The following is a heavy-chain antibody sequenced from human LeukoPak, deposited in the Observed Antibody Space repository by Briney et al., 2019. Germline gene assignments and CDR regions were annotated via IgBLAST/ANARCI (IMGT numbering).Heavy chain of an antibody. CDR2: ITYDGSNK. V-gene: IGHV3-30-3*01. D-gene: IGHD1-1*01. CDR1: GFTFTTYA. J-gene: IGHJ4*02. CDR3: ARDLALDDYFDS. Sequence: SRGCLRLSCAASGFTFTTYATSWVRQTPRKGVEWLALITYDGSNKYYADSVKDRFTISRQNFQATVDLQMDSLRPEDTAIYYCARDLALDDYFDSWGQGTLVTVSS.